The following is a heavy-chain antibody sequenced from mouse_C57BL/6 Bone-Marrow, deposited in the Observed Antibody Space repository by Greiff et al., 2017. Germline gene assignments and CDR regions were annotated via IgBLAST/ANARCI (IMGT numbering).Heavy chain of an antibody. CDR2: IDPEDGDT. CDR1: GFNIKDYY. J-gene: IGHJ4*01. CDR3: RGLLYAMDY. V-gene: IGHV14-1*01. Sequence: VQLQQSGAELVRPGASVKLSCTASGFNIKDYYMDWVKQRPEQGLEWIGRIDPEDGDTAYATKFQGKATMTADTSSNTAYLQRSSLSSVDTAVYYSRGLLYAMDYWGKGTSGTVSS. D-gene: IGHD2-3*01.